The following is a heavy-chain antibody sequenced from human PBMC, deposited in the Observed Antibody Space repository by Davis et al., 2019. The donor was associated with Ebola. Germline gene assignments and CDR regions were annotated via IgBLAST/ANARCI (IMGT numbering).Heavy chain of an antibody. J-gene: IGHJ4*02. Sequence: GESLKISCAASGFTFSSYSMNWVRQAPGKGLEWVSSISSSSSYIYYSDSVKGRFTISRDNAKNSLYLQMNSLIGEDTAVYYCARDSGYSSGWYFCHGPSDYWGQGTLVTVSS. D-gene: IGHD6-19*01. CDR2: ISSSSSYI. CDR3: ARDSGYSSGWYFCHGPSDY. V-gene: IGHV3-21*01. CDR1: GFTFSSYS.